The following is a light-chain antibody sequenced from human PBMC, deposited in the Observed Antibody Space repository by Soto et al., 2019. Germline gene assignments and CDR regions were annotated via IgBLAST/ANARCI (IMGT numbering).Light chain of an antibody. CDR3: QQYNSYPWT. CDR1: QSISSW. V-gene: IGKV1-5*01. CDR2: DAS. J-gene: IGKJ1*01. Sequence: DIQMTQSPSILSASVGDRVTISCRASQSISSWLAWYQQKPGKAPNLLIFDASTLETGVPSRFSGSEAETEFTLTISGLQPDDFATYYCQQYNSYPWTFGQGNKVEIK.